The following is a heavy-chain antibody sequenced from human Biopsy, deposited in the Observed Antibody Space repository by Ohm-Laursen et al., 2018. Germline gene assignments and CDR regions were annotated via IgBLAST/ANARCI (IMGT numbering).Heavy chain of an antibody. CDR3: VRHALRLGPKKNWFDT. J-gene: IGHJ5*02. D-gene: IGHD3-16*01. CDR2: MHNSGST. Sequence: SDTLSLICTVSGDSISSSNFYWAWIRQPPGKGLEWIGSMHNSGSTYYNPSLKSRVTISIDASKNQFSLKLASVTAADTTVYYCVRHALRLGPKKNWFDTWGQGTLVTVSS. V-gene: IGHV4-39*01. CDR1: GDSISSSNFY.